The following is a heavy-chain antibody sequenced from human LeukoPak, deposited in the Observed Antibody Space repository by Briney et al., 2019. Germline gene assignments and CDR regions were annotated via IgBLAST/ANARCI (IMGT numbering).Heavy chain of an antibody. J-gene: IGHJ4*02. CDR1: GYSISSGYS. CDR3: ARGPSDPYYYDSSGYSFAY. V-gene: IGHV4-38-2*02. Sequence: SETLSLTCIVSGYSISSGYSWGWLLQPPGKGLEWIASIYHSGSTYYNPSLKSRVTISVDTSKNQLSLRLRSVTAADTAVYYCARGPSDPYYYDSSGYSFAYWGQGTLVTVSS. D-gene: IGHD3-22*01. CDR2: IYHSGST.